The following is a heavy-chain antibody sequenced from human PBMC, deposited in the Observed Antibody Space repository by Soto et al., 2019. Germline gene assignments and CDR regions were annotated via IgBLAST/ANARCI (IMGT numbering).Heavy chain of an antibody. CDR1: GGSIRESGLY. CDR3: VRSLMDV. V-gene: IGHV4-39*01. CDR2: IFFSGRT. J-gene: IGHJ6*03. Sequence: SETLSLTCTVSGGSIRESGLYWVLIRQSPGKGLEWIGSIFFSGRTHYNPSLKSRVSISIDASKNQFSLNVISVTAADTGVYYCVRSLMDVWGKGTTVTVSS.